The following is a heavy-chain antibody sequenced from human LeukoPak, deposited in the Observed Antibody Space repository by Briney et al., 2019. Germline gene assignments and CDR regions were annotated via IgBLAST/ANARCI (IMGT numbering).Heavy chain of an antibody. V-gene: IGHV4-4*07. CDR3: ARGHDSSGSEDY. J-gene: IGHJ4*02. D-gene: IGHD3-22*01. CDR1: GGSISIYY. Sequence: SETLSLTCTVSGGSISIYYWSWIRQPAGKGLEWIGRIYTSGSTNYNPSLKSRVTMSVDTSKNQFSLKLSSVTAADTAVYYCARGHDSSGSEDYWGQGTLVTVSS. CDR2: IYTSGST.